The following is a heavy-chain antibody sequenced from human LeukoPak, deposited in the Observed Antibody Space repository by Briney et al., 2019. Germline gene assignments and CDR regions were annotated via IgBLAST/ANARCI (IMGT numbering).Heavy chain of an antibody. Sequence: GGSLRLSCAASGFIFSDYAMHWVRQAPGKGLEWVAFIRFDDTKKYYADSVKGRFTISRDKSKNILFLQMNSLRPEDTAISYCAKAPRSFYYDTSGIQDWGQGTLVTVSS. V-gene: IGHV3-30*02. J-gene: IGHJ1*01. CDR2: IRFDDTKK. CDR3: AKAPRSFYYDTSGIQD. CDR1: GFIFSDYA. D-gene: IGHD3-22*01.